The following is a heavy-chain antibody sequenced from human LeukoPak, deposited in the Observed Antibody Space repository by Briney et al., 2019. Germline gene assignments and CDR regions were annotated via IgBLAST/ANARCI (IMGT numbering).Heavy chain of an antibody. CDR3: AREVIVPDSNSGYGQPFDY. D-gene: IGHD5-12*01. CDR1: GGSISSYY. J-gene: IGHJ4*02. CDR2: IYTSGST. V-gene: IGHV4-4*07. Sequence: PSETLSLTCTVSGGSISSYYWSWIRQPAGKGLEWIGCIYTSGSTNYNPSLKSRVTMSVDTSKNQFSLKLSSVTAADTAVYYCAREVIVPDSNSGYGQPFDYWGQGTLVTVSS.